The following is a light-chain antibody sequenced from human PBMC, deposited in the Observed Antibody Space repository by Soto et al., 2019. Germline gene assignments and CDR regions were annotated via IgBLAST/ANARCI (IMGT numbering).Light chain of an antibody. Sequence: QSVLTQPPSVSLSPGQSITISCTGTSSDVGDYNRVSWYQHHPGKAPKLMIFEVTNRPSGISDRFSGFKSGSTASLTISELQPDDEADYYCISFTPSTTTHWVFGGGTKVTVL. V-gene: IGLV2-14*01. CDR2: EVT. CDR3: ISFTPSTTTHWV. J-gene: IGLJ3*02. CDR1: SSDVGDYNR.